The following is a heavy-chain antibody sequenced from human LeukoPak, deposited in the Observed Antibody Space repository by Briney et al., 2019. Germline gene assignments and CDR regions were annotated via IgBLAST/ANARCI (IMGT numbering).Heavy chain of an antibody. CDR2: IRYDGSNK. CDR1: GFTFSSYG. D-gene: IGHD3-10*01. V-gene: IGHV3-30*02. Sequence: PGGSLRLSCAASGFTFSSYGMHWVRQAPGKGLEWVAFIRYDGSNKYYADSVKGRFTTSRDNSKNTLYLQMNSLRAEDTAVYYCAKMGMVRGVILYYFDYWGQGTLVTVAS. J-gene: IGHJ4*02. CDR3: AKMGMVRGVILYYFDY.